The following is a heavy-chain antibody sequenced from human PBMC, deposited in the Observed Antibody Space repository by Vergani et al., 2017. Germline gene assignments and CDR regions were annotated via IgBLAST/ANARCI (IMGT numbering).Heavy chain of an antibody. V-gene: IGHV3-48*03. CDR2: ISSSGSTI. J-gene: IGHJ4*02. Sequence: EVQLVESGGGLVQPGGSLRLSCAASGFTFSSYEMNWVRQAPGKGLEWVSYISSSGSTIYYADSVKGRFTISRDNAKNSLYLQMNSLRAEDTAVYYCAANRWEVGAVDYWGQGTLVTVSS. D-gene: IGHD1-26*01. CDR1: GFTFSSYE. CDR3: AANRWEVGAVDY.